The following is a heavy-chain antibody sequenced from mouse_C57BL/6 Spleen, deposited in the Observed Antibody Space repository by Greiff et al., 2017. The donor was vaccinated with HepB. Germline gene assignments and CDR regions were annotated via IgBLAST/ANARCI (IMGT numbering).Heavy chain of an antibody. D-gene: IGHD2-4*01. CDR1: GYTFTSYG. V-gene: IGHV1-81*01. CDR2: IYPRSGNT. Sequence: VQLQQSGAELARPGASVKLSCKASGYTFTSYGISWVKQRTGQGLEWIGEIYPRSGNTYYNEKFKGKATLTADKSSSTAYIELRSLTSEDSAVYFCARSTMITTGDYYAMDYWGQGTSVTVSS. CDR3: ARSTMITTGDYYAMDY. J-gene: IGHJ4*01.